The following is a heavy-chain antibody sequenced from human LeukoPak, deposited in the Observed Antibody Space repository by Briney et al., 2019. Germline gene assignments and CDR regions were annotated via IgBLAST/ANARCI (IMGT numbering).Heavy chain of an antibody. Sequence: PSETLSLTCAVYGGSLSGYYWSWIRQPPGKGLEWIGEIDHSGSTNYNPSLKSRATISLDKSKNQVFLKVNSVTAADTAVYYCARGRRDGYSFDYWGQGTLVTVSS. CDR1: GGSLSGYY. V-gene: IGHV4-34*01. J-gene: IGHJ4*02. CDR2: IDHSGST. D-gene: IGHD5-24*01. CDR3: ARGRRDGYSFDY.